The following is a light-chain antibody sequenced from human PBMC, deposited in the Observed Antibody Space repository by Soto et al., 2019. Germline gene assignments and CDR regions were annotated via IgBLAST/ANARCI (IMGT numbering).Light chain of an antibody. J-gene: IGKJ1*01. CDR2: DAS. Sequence: EIVMTQSPATLSVSPGERATVSCMASQSVSSYLAWCQQKPGQAPRLLIYDASNRATGIPARFSGSGSGTDFTLTISSLEPEDFAVYYCQQRSDWPRTFGQGTKVDI. CDR3: QQRSDWPRT. V-gene: IGKV3-11*01. CDR1: QSVSSY.